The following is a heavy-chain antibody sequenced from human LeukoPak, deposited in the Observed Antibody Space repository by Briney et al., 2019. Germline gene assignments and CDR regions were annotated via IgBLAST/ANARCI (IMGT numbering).Heavy chain of an antibody. CDR1: GFTFSSYG. V-gene: IGHV3-33*06. D-gene: IGHD1-1*01. CDR2: IWYDGSNK. CDR3: AKEGPGPHFDY. J-gene: IGHJ4*02. Sequence: PGGSLRLSCAASGFTFSSYGMHWVRQAPGKGLEWVAVIWYDGSNKYYADSVKGRFTISRDNSKNTLYLQMNSLRAEDTAVYYCAKEGPGPHFDYWGQGTLVTVSS.